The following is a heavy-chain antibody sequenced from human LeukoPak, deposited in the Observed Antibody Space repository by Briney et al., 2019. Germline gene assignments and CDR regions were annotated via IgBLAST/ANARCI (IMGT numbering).Heavy chain of an antibody. J-gene: IGHJ3*02. CDR1: GGSISSGGYY. CDR3: ARDRFRDVRGVIDAFDI. Sequence: SRTLSLTCTVSGGSISSGGYYWSWIRQHPGKGLEWLGYIYYSGSTYYNPSLKSRVTISVDTSKNQFSLKLSSVTAADTAVYYCARDRFRDVRGVIDAFDICGQATMVTVSS. D-gene: IGHD3-10*02. CDR2: IYYSGST. V-gene: IGHV4-31*03.